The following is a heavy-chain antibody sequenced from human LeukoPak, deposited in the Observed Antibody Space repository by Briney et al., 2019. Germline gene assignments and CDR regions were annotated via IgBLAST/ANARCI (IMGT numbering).Heavy chain of an antibody. CDR1: GFTFSNYG. V-gene: IGHV3-21*01. Sequence: GGSLRLSCAASGFTFSNYGFHWVRQAPGKGLEWVSSISSTSAYIHYADSVKGRFTISRDNVDNVVYLEMNSLGAEDTATYYCARVAVSGPTGWFDSWGQGTLVIVSS. D-gene: IGHD2-8*02. CDR2: ISSTSAYI. J-gene: IGHJ5*01. CDR3: ARVAVSGPTGWFDS.